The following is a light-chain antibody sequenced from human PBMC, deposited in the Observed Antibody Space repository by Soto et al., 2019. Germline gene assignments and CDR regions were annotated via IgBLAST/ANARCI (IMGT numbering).Light chain of an antibody. CDR1: QSVGRD. J-gene: IGKJ5*01. Sequence: IVLPQSPATLSVSPGEGATLSCRPSQSVGRDLAWYQQKPGQAPRLLIYGASTRATGIPARFSGSGSGTDFTPTISSLEPEDFAVYYCQQRSNWPYITFGQGTRLEIK. CDR3: QQRSNWPYIT. CDR2: GAS. V-gene: IGKV3-11*01.